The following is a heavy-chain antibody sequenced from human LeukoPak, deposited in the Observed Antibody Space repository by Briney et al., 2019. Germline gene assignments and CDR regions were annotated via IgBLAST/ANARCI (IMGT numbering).Heavy chain of an antibody. J-gene: IGHJ4*02. CDR2: IRYDGSNK. D-gene: IGHD5-18*01. CDR3: AKDRAWGYSYGYGFDY. V-gene: IGHV3-30*02. Sequence: GGSLRLSCAASGFTFSSYGMHWVRQAPGKGLEWVAFIRYDGSNKYYADSVKGRFTIPRDNSKNTLYLQMNSLRAEDTAVYYCAKDRAWGYSYGYGFDYWGQGTLVTVSS. CDR1: GFTFSSYG.